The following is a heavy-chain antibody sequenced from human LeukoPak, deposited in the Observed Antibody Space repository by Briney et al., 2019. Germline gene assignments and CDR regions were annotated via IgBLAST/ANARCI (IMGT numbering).Heavy chain of an antibody. D-gene: IGHD2-2*01. CDR2: IKSKTDGGTT. Sequence: GGSLRLSCAASGFTFSDAWMSWVRQAPGKGLEWVGRIKSKTDGGTTDYAAPVKGRFTILRDDSKTTLYLQMNSLKTEDTAVYYCTTAGYCSTTTCNRSVDYWGQGTLVTVSS. V-gene: IGHV3-15*01. CDR1: GFTFSDAW. CDR3: TTAGYCSTTTCNRSVDY. J-gene: IGHJ4*02.